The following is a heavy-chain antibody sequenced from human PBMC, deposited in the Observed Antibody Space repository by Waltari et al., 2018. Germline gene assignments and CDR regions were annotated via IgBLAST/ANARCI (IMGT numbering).Heavy chain of an antibody. CDR3: ARGRGTLGQLLVTY. J-gene: IGHJ4*02. D-gene: IGHD6-13*01. Sequence: QVQLVQSGAEVERPGASVRISCKASGYTFPNYYVHWLRQAPGRGFEWLGLIDPDGGGTTYAPKFRDRLSLTRDTSTSVLYMALDNLNSDDSAIYFCARGRGTLGQLLVTYWGQGTQVLVSS. CDR1: GYTFPNYY. V-gene: IGHV1-46*01. CDR2: IDPDGGGT.